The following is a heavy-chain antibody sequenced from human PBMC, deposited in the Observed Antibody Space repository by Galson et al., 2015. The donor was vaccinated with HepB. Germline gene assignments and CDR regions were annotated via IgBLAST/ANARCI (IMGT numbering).Heavy chain of an antibody. D-gene: IGHD3-10*01. Sequence: QSGAEVKKPGESLKISCKASGYTFTSYGISWVRQAPGQGLEWMGWISAYNGNTNYAQKLQGRVTMTTDTSTSTAYMELRSLRSDDTAVYYCARVVRSDYYGSGTISRWFDPWGQGTLVTVSS. J-gene: IGHJ5*02. CDR1: GYTFTSYG. V-gene: IGHV1-18*04. CDR3: ARVVRSDYYGSGTISRWFDP. CDR2: ISAYNGNT.